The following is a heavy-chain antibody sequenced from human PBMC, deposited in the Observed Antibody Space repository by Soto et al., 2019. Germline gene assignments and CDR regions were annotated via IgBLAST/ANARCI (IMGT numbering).Heavy chain of an antibody. Sequence: QVQLVESGGGVVQPGRSLRLSCAASGFTFSSYGMHWVRQAPGKGLEWGAVISYEGSNKYYADSVKGRFTISRDNSKNTLYLQMNSLRAEDTAVYYCAKGYCSGGSCFQYYFDYWGQGTLVTVSS. J-gene: IGHJ4*02. CDR2: ISYEGSNK. V-gene: IGHV3-30*18. D-gene: IGHD2-15*01. CDR1: GFTFSSYG. CDR3: AKGYCSGGSCFQYYFDY.